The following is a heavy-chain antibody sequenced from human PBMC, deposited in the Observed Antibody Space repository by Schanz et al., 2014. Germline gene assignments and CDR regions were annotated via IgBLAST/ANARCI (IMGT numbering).Heavy chain of an antibody. CDR1: RFTFSSYA. D-gene: IGHD2-15*01. V-gene: IGHV3-23*04. CDR2: ISDSGDLT. CDR3: AKGKDSPYYFDD. J-gene: IGHJ4*02. Sequence: EVQLVESGGGLVKPGGSLRLSCAASRFTFSSYAMSWVRQAPGKGLEWVSAISDSGDLTYYADSVKGRFTISRDNSRNTMYLQMTGLRAEDTAIYYCAKGKDSPYYFDDWGQGTLVTVSS.